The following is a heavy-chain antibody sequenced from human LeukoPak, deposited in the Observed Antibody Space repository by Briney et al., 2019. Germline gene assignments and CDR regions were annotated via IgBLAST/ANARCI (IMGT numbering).Heavy chain of an antibody. D-gene: IGHD3-16*01. CDR2: ISGSGGST. V-gene: IGHV3-23*01. CDR3: ARALLGGMGYYFDY. J-gene: IGHJ4*02. Sequence: GGSLRLSCAASGFTFSSYAMSWVRQAPGKGLEWVSAISGSGGSTYYADSVKGRFTISRDNSKNTLHLQMNSLRAEDTAVYYCARALLGGMGYYFDYWGQGTLVTVSS. CDR1: GFTFSSYA.